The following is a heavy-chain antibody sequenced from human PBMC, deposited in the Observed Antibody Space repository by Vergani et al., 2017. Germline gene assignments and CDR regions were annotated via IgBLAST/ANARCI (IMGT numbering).Heavy chain of an antibody. CDR3: ARNRGRGGSYSVSWFDP. D-gene: IGHD3-10*01. J-gene: IGHJ5*02. CDR2: IIPIFGTA. Sequence: QVQLVQSGAEVKKPGSSVKVSCKASGGTFSSYAISWVRQAPGQGLEWMGGIIPIFGTANYAQKFQGRVTITADESTSTAYMELSSLISDDTAVYYCARNRGRGGSYSVSWFDPWGQGTQVTVAS. V-gene: IGHV1-69*01. CDR1: GGTFSSYA.